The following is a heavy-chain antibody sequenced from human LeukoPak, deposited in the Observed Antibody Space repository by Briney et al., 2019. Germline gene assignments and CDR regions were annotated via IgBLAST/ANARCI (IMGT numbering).Heavy chain of an antibody. Sequence: ASVKVSCKASGYTFTGYYMHWVRQAPGQGLGWMGWINPNSGGTNYAQKFQGRVTMTRDTSISTAYLQWSSLKASDTAMYYCARHSKTSYYYDSSSPKSAFDIWGQGTMVTVSS. CDR3: ARHSKTSYYYDSSSPKSAFDI. J-gene: IGHJ3*02. D-gene: IGHD3-22*01. CDR1: GYTFTGYY. V-gene: IGHV1-2*02. CDR2: INPNSGGT.